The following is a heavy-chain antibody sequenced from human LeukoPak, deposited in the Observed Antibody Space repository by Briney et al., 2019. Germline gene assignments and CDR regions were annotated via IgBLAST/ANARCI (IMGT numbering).Heavy chain of an antibody. CDR1: GGSISSYY. J-gene: IGHJ4*02. V-gene: IGHV4-59*12. Sequence: SETLSLTCTVSGGSISSYYWSWIRQPPGKGLEWIGYIYYSGSTNYNPSLKSRVTISVDTSKNQFSLKLSSVTAADTAVYYCARVNWNEEFDYWGQGTLVTASS. D-gene: IGHD1-1*01. CDR3: ARVNWNEEFDY. CDR2: IYYSGST.